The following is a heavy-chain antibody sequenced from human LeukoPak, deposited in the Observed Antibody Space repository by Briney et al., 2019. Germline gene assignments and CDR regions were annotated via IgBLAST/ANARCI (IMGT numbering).Heavy chain of an antibody. J-gene: IGHJ4*02. CDR1: GYSFTSYW. V-gene: IGHV5-51*01. D-gene: IGHD1-7*01. CDR3: ARRPAGTRTFDY. CDR2: IYCADDTT. Sequence: GSLKISCRGSGYSFTSYWIGWVRQMPRKGLEWMGVIYCADDTTIYSPPFHGQITISADKSISTAYLQWTSLKASDTAMYYCARRPAGTRTFDYWGQGALVTVSS.